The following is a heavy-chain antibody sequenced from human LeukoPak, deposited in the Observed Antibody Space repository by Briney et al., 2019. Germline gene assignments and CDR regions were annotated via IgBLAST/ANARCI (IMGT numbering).Heavy chain of an antibody. J-gene: IGHJ4*02. V-gene: IGHV3-74*01. CDR2: INSDGSST. Sequence: GGSLRLSCAASGFTFSSYWMHWVRQAPGKGLVWVSRINSDGSSTYYADSVKGRFTISRDNSKNTLYLQMNSLRAEDTAVYYCAKKEREDLFDYWGQGTLVTVSS. D-gene: IGHD1-1*01. CDR1: GFTFSSYW. CDR3: AKKEREDLFDY.